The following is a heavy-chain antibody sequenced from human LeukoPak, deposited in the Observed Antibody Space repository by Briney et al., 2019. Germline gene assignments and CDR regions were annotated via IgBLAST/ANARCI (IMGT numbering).Heavy chain of an antibody. CDR1: GGSFSGYY. CDR3: ARGQPSAAGASDY. CDR2: INHSGST. Sequence: SETPSLTCAVYGGSFSGYYWSWIRQPPGKGLEWIGEINHSGSTNYNPSLKSRVTISVDTSKNQFSLKLSSVTAADTAVYYCARGQPSAAGASDYWGQGTLVTVSS. J-gene: IGHJ4*02. D-gene: IGHD6-13*01. V-gene: IGHV4-34*01.